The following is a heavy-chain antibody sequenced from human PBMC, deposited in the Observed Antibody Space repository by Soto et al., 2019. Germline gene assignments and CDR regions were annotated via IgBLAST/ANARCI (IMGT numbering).Heavy chain of an antibody. CDR2: INPNSGGT. V-gene: IGHV1-2*02. D-gene: IGHD3-16*01. J-gene: IGHJ6*01. CDR1: GYTFTGYY. CDR3: ARARWGAYGMDV. Sequence: GASVEVSCKASGYTFTGYYMHWVRQAPGQGLEWMGWINPNSGGTNYEQKFHGRVTMTRDASISTAYMELSRLRSDDTAVYYCARARWGAYGMDVWGQGTTGTVSS.